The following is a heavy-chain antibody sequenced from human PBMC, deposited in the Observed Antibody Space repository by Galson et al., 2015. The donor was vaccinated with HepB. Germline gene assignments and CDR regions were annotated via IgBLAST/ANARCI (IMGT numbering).Heavy chain of an antibody. Sequence: SVKVSCKASGFTFTDYYMHWVRQAPGQGLEWMGRIHPKSGVSHYAQKFQGRVTMTRDTSIDTAYMELSDLISADTAVYFCARGYQVMYKYYYYMDVWGKGTTVTVSS. V-gene: IGHV1-2*06. J-gene: IGHJ6*03. D-gene: IGHD2-8*02. CDR1: GFTFTDYY. CDR2: IHPKSGVS. CDR3: ARGYQVMYKYYYYMDV.